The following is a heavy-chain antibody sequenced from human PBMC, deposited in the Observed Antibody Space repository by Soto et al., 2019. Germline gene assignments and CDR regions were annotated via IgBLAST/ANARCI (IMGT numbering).Heavy chain of an antibody. Sequence: QITLKESGPTLVKPTQTLTLTCTFSGFSLSTSGVGVGWIRQPPGKALEWLALIYWDDDKRYSPSLKSRLTITKDTSKNHVVLTMTNMDPVDTAKYYCAHRRAFISTNWYLLDYWGQGTLVTVSS. CDR1: GFSLSTSGVG. CDR2: IYWDDDK. CDR3: AHRRAFISTNWYLLDY. J-gene: IGHJ4*02. V-gene: IGHV2-5*02. D-gene: IGHD6-13*01.